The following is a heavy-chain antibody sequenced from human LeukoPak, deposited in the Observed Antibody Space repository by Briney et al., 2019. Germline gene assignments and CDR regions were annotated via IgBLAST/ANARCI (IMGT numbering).Heavy chain of an antibody. D-gene: IGHD1-26*01. Sequence: GRSLRLSCAASGFTFSSYGMHWVCQAPGKGLEWVAVISYDGSNKYYADSVKGRFTISRDNSKNSLYLQLNSLRAEDTAVYYCARSLVVGATYPYHWGQGTLVTVSS. CDR2: ISYDGSNK. J-gene: IGHJ5*02. CDR3: ARSLVVGATYPYH. V-gene: IGHV3-30*03. CDR1: GFTFSSYG.